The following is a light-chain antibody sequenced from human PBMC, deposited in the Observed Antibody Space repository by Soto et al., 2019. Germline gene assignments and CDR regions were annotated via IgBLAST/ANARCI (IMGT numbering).Light chain of an antibody. Sequence: IVMTQSPGSLSVSPRERVTFSCRASERVGHNLAWSQPRPGQTPSLLLYGASIRAPGVPARFSGSGSGTEFTLTISSLQSEDFAVYYCHQYNNWPRALGQGTKLDLK. CDR2: GAS. CDR3: HQYNNWPRA. J-gene: IGKJ2*01. V-gene: IGKV3-15*01. CDR1: ERVGHN.